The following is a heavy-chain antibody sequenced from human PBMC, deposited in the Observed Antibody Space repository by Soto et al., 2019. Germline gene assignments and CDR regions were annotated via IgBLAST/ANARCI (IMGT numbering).Heavy chain of an antibody. CDR3: ARDPLGDYYDSSGPH. D-gene: IGHD3-22*01. J-gene: IGHJ4*02. CDR2: IYYSGST. Sequence: QVQLQESGPGLEKPSQTLSLTCTVSGGSISSGDYYWSWIRQPPGKGLEWIGYIYYSGSTYYNPSLKSRVTISVDTSKNQFSLKLSSVTAADTAVYYCARDPLGDYYDSSGPHWGQGTLVTVSS. V-gene: IGHV4-30-4*01. CDR1: GGSISSGDYY.